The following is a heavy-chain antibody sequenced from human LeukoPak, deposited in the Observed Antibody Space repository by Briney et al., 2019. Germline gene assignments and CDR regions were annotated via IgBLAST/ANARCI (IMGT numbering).Heavy chain of an antibody. V-gene: IGHV1-8*01. Sequence: VASVKVSCKAFGYTFTSYDINWVRQVTGQGLEWMGWMNPNSGNTGYAQKFQGRVTMTRNTSINTAYMELSSLRSEDTAVYYCATQVGATPLDAFDIWGQGTMVTVSS. CDR2: MNPNSGNT. J-gene: IGHJ3*02. CDR1: GYTFTSYD. D-gene: IGHD1-26*01. CDR3: ATQVGATPLDAFDI.